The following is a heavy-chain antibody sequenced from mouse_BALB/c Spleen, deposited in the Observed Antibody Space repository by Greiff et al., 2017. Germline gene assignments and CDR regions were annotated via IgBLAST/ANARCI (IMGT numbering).Heavy chain of an antibody. CDR2: ISSGSSTI. CDR1: GFTFSSFG. Sequence: EVQRVESGGGLVQPGGSRKLSCAASGFTFSSFGMHWVRQAPEKGLEWVAYISSGSSTIYYADTVKGRFTISRDNPKNTLFLQMTSLRSEDTAMYYCARSDYDYDGTGYYFDYWGQGTTLTVSS. J-gene: IGHJ2*01. CDR3: ARSDYDYDGTGYYFDY. D-gene: IGHD2-4*01. V-gene: IGHV5-17*02.